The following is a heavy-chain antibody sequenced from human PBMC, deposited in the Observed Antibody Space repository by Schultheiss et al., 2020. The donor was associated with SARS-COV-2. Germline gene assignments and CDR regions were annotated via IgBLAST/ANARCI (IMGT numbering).Heavy chain of an antibody. CDR1: GGSISSYY. D-gene: IGHD1-26*01. J-gene: IGHJ6*02. V-gene: IGHV4-59*06. CDR2: IYYSGST. CDR3: SRGIRYYYYGMDV. Sequence: SQTLSLTCTVSGGSISSYYWSWIRQPPGKGLEWIGYIYYSGSTYYNPSLKSRVTISVDTSKNQFSLKLSSVTAADTAVYYCSRGIRYYYYGMDVWGQGTTVTVSS.